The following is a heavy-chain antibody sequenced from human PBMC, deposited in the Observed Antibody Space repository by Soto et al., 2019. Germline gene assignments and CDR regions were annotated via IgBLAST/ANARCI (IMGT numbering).Heavy chain of an antibody. J-gene: IGHJ4*02. V-gene: IGHV1-69*12. CDR2: IIPIFGTA. CDR1: GGTFSSYA. Sequence: QVQLVQSGAEVKKPGSSVKVSCKASGGTFSSYAISWVRQAPGQGLEWMGGIIPIFGTANYAQKFQGRVTITADESTSTAYMELSSLRSEDTAVYYCAMRGSGITFGNSLREIDYWGQGTLVTVSS. D-gene: IGHD3-10*01. CDR3: AMRGSGITFGNSLREIDY.